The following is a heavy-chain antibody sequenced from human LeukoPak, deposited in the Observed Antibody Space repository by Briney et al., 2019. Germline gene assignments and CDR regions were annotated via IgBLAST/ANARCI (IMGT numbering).Heavy chain of an antibody. V-gene: IGHV1-8*01. Sequence: ASVKVSCKASGYTFTSYDINWVRQATGQGLEWMGWMNPNSGNTGYAQKFQGRVTMTRNTSISTAYMELSSLRSEDTAVYYCARAKGGVTFDMYYYYYYMDVWGKGTTVTVSS. CDR1: GYTFTSYD. J-gene: IGHJ6*03. CDR3: ARAKGGVTFDMYYYYYYMDV. D-gene: IGHD2-21*02. CDR2: MNPNSGNT.